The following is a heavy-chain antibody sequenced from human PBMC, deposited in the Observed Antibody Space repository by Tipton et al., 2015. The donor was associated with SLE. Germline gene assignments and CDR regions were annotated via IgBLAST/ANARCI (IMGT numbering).Heavy chain of an antibody. CDR2: INHSGST. V-gene: IGHV4-34*01. CDR1: GGSFSDYY. J-gene: IGHJ6*02. Sequence: TLSLTCAVYGGSFSDYYWSWIRQPPGKGLEWIGEINHSGSTNYNPSLKSRVTISVDTSKNQFSLKLSSVTAADTAVYYCARAPYRDGYNYYYYGMDVWGQGTTVTVSS. D-gene: IGHD5-24*01. CDR3: ARAPYRDGYNYYYYGMDV.